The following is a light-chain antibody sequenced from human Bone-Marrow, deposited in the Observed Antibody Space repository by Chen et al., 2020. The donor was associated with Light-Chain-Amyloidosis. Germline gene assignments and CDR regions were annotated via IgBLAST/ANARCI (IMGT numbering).Light chain of an antibody. CDR3: MQTLQTPT. CDR1: QSLLHINGYDY. CDR2: LGS. J-gene: IGKJ1*01. Sequence: DIVMTQSPLSLPVTPGEPASISCRSSQSLLHINGYDYLNWYLQKPGQSPQLLIYLGSNRASGVPDRFSGSGSGTDVTLKVRRVEAEDVGVYYCMQTLQTPTFGQGTKVEIK. V-gene: IGKV2-28*01.